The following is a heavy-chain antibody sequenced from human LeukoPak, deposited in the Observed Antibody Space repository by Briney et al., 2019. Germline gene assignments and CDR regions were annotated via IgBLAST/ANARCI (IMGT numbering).Heavy chain of an antibody. Sequence: SETLSLTCSVSGGSISSSSYYWGWIRQPPGKGLEWIGYIYYSGSTNYNPSLKSRVTISVDTSKNQFSLKLSSVTAADTAVYYCARGRYYYDSSGSTIARDFDYWGQGTLVTVSS. D-gene: IGHD3-22*01. CDR2: IYYSGST. J-gene: IGHJ4*02. CDR1: GGSISSSSYY. V-gene: IGHV4-61*05. CDR3: ARGRYYYDSSGSTIARDFDY.